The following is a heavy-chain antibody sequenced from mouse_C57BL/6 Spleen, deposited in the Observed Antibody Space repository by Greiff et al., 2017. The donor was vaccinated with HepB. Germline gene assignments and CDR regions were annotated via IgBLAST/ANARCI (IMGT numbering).Heavy chain of an antibody. CDR3: ASTGAYDGYWLAY. V-gene: IGHV1-59*01. J-gene: IGHJ2*01. CDR1: GYTFTSYW. Sequence: QVQLQQPGAELVRPGTSVKLSCKASGYTFTSYWMHWVKQRPGQGLEWIGVIDPSDSYTNYNQKFKGKATLTVDNSSSSAYMQLSSLTSADSAVYDCASTGAYDGYWLAYWGQGTTLTVSS. D-gene: IGHD2-3*01. CDR2: IDPSDSYT.